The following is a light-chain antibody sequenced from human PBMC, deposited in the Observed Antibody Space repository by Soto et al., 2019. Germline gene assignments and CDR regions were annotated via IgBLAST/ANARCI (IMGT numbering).Light chain of an antibody. J-gene: IGLJ1*01. CDR3: SSYTSISTYV. CDR2: DVS. CDR1: SSDVGGYKY. Sequence: QSVLTQPASVSGSPGQSITISCTGTSSDVGGYKYVSWYQHHPGKAPKLMIFDVSNRPSGVSNRFSGAKSGNTASLTISGLQAEDEADYYCSSYTSISTYVFGTGTKLTVL. V-gene: IGLV2-14*03.